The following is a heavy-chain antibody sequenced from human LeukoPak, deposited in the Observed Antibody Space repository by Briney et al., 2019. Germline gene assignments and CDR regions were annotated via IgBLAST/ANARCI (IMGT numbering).Heavy chain of an antibody. Sequence: GASVKVSCMFSVYILIELSLDWVGQARGKGREGVGGFDPEDGETIYAYKFQGRVTMTEDTSTDTAYKELSGLRYEDTVVYYCATARVYEVGNVWFDPWGQGTLVTVSS. V-gene: IGHV1-24*01. J-gene: IGHJ5*02. CDR3: ATARVYEVGNVWFDP. CDR2: FDPEDGET. D-gene: IGHD3-3*01. CDR1: VYILIELS.